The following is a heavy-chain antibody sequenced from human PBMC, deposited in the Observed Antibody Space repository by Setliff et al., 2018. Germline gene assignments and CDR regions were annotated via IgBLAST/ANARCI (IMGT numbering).Heavy chain of an antibody. CDR3: ARSPAVLGIVYLDP. CDR2: ISAYNGNT. J-gene: IGHJ5*02. Sequence: ASVKVSCKASGYTFNNYFLHWVRQAPGQGLEWMGWISAYNGNTNYAQKLQGRVTMTTDTSTSTAYMELRSLRSEDTAVYYCARSPAVLGIVYLDPWGQGTLVTVSS. D-gene: IGHD2-15*01. V-gene: IGHV1-18*04. CDR1: GYTFNNYF.